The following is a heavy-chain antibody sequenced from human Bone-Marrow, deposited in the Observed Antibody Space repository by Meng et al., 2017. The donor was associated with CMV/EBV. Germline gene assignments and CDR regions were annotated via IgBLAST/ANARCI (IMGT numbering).Heavy chain of an antibody. J-gene: IGHJ5*02. CDR1: GGSISSSSYY. V-gene: IGHV4-39*07. D-gene: IGHD5-18*01. CDR2: IYYSGST. Sequence: SETLSLTCTVSGGSISSSSYYWGWIRQPPGKGLEWIGSIYYSGSTYYNPSLKSRVTISVETSNNQFSLKLSSVTAADTAVYYCARVSGGYSYVKWFDPWGQGTLVTVSS. CDR3: ARVSGGYSYVKWFDP.